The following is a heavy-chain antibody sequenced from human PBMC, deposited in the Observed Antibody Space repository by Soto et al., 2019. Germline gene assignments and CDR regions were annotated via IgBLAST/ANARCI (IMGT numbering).Heavy chain of an antibody. J-gene: IGHJ3*02. D-gene: IGHD2-15*01. CDR3: ARVVSPELRLLDALDI. V-gene: IGHV1-69*12. CDR1: GGTFTSYA. Sequence: QVQLVQPGAEVVKPGSSVRVSCKASGGTFTSYAINWVRQAPGQGLEWMGGIIPMFGSTKYAQKFEGRLTLTADESTGTACMELRSLTSDDTALYFCARVVSPELRLLDALDIWGQGTIVTVSS. CDR2: IIPMFGST.